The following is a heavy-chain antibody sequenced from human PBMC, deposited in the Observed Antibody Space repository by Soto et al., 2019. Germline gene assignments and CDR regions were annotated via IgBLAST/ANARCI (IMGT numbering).Heavy chain of an antibody. CDR1: GFTFSSYA. CDR3: AIRPYDSSGYYYGNYYGMDV. J-gene: IGHJ6*02. CDR2: ISGSGGST. V-gene: IGHV3-23*01. Sequence: EVQLLESGGGLVQPGGSLRLSCAASGFTFSSYAMSWVRQAPGKGLEWVSAISGSGGSTYYADSVKGRFTISRDNSKNTLYLQMNSLRAEDTAVYYCAIRPYDSSGYYYGNYYGMDVWGQGTTVTVSS. D-gene: IGHD3-22*01.